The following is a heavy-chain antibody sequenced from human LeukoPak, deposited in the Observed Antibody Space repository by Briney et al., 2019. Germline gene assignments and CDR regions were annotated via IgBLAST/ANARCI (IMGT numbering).Heavy chain of an antibody. Sequence: GRPLRLSCAASGFTFSSYGMHWVRQAPGKGLEWVAVISYDGSNKYYADSVKGRFTISRDNSKNTLYLQMNSLRAEDTAVYYCAKDSGRFLEWFNFDYWGQGTLVTVSS. CDR2: ISYDGSNK. CDR3: AKDSGRFLEWFNFDY. D-gene: IGHD3-3*01. J-gene: IGHJ4*02. CDR1: GFTFSSYG. V-gene: IGHV3-30*18.